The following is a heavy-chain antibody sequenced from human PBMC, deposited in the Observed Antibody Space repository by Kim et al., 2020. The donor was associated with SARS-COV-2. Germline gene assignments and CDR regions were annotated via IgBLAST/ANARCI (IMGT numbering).Heavy chain of an antibody. J-gene: IGHJ4*02. CDR2: ISSGGSTI. CDR1: GFTFSSYS. CDR3: ARLRSAPWY. V-gene: IGHV3-48*04. D-gene: IGHD6-19*01. Sequence: GGSLRLSCAASGFTFSSYSMNWVRQAPGKGLEWVAYISSGGSTIYYADSVKGRFTISRDNAKNSLYLQMNSLRAEDTAVYYCARLRSAPWYWGQGTLVTVSS.